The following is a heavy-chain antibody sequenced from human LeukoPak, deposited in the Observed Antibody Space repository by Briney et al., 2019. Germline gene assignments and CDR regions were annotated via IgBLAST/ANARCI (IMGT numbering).Heavy chain of an antibody. CDR1: GFTFSSYG. D-gene: IGHD3-10*01. V-gene: IGHV3-33*01. CDR3: ARDSVTMVRGVISPFDY. CDR2: IWYDGSNK. Sequence: PGGSLRLSCAASGFTFSSYGMHWVRQAPGKGLEWVAVIWYDGSNKYYADSVKGRFTISRDNSKNTLYLQMNSLRAEDTAVYYCARDSVTMVRGVISPFDYWGQGTLVTVSS. J-gene: IGHJ4*02.